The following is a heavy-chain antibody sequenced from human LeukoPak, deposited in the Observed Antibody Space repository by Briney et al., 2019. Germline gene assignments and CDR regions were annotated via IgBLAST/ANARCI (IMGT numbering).Heavy chain of an antibody. CDR1: GFTFDDYA. J-gene: IGHJ4*02. Sequence: GGSLRLSCAASGFTFDDYAMHWVRQAPGKGLEWVSLISWDGGSTYYADSVKGRFTISRDNSKNSLYLQMNSLKIEDTAVYYCITETYYYDSSGYYGLVWGQGTLVTVSS. D-gene: IGHD3-22*01. CDR3: ITETYYYDSSGYYGLV. V-gene: IGHV3-43D*03. CDR2: ISWDGGST.